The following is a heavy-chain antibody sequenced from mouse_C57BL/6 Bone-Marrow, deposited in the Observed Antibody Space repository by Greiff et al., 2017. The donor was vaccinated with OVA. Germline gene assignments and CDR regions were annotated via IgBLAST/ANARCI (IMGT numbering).Heavy chain of an antibody. V-gene: IGHV1-9*01. J-gene: IGHJ3*01. CDR1: GYTFTGYW. CDR3: ARRIYYYGSGPWFAY. CDR2: ILPGSGST. D-gene: IGHD1-1*01. Sequence: QVQLKQSGAELMKPGASVKLSCKATGYTFTGYWIEWVKQRPGHGLEWIGEILPGSGSTNYNEKFKGKATFTADTSSNTAYMQLSSLTTEDSAIYLCARRIYYYGSGPWFAYWGKGTLVTVSA.